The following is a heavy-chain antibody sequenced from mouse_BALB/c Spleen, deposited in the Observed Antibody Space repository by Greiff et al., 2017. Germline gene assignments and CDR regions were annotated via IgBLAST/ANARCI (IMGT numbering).Heavy chain of an antibody. J-gene: IGHJ3*01. CDR3: APTGSWFAY. CDR1: GFNIKDYY. V-gene: IGHV14-1*02. CDR2: IDPENGNT. D-gene: IGHD4-1*02. Sequence: VQLKQSGAELVRPGALVKLSCKASGFNIKDYYMHWVKQRPEQGLEWIGWIDPENGNTIYDPKFQGKASITADTSSNTAYLQLSSLTSEDTAVYYCAPTGSWFAYWGQGTLVTVSA.